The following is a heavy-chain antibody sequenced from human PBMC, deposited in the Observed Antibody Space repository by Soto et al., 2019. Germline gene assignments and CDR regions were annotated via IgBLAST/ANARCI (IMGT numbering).Heavy chain of an antibody. J-gene: IGHJ4*02. V-gene: IGHV1-69*01. CDR3: ALNRDYYDSSGFPPGFDY. D-gene: IGHD3-22*01. CDR2: IIPIFGTA. Sequence: QVQLVQSGAEVKKPGSSVKVSCKASGGTFSSYAISWVRQAPGQGLEWMGGIIPIFGTANYAQKFQGRVTITADESTSTAYMELSSLRSEDTAVYYCALNRDYYDSSGFPPGFDYWGQGTLVTVSS. CDR1: GGTFSSYA.